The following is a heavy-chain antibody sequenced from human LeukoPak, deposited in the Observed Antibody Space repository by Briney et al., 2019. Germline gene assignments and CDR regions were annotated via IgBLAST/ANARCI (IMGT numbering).Heavy chain of an antibody. CDR2: IYYSGST. Sequence: SETLSLTCTVSGGSISSYYWSWIRQPPGKGLEWIGYIYYSGSTNYNPSLKSRVTISVDTSKSQFSLKLSSVTAADTAVYYRARRDLFYWYFDLWGRGTLVTVSS. D-gene: IGHD2-21*01. V-gene: IGHV4-59*08. CDR1: GGSISSYY. CDR3: ARRDLFYWYFDL. J-gene: IGHJ2*01.